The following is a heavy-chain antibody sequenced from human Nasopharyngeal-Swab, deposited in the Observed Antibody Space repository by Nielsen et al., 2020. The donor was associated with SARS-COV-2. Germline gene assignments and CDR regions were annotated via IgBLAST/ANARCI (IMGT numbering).Heavy chain of an antibody. V-gene: IGHV1-58*01. CDR1: LFTFTRSA. Sequence: SVPVSRMASLFTFTRSALLRLRQARAQRLEWIGWIVVGSGNTNYAQKFQGRVTITRDMSTSTAYMELSSLRSEDTAVYYCAGGDGMTPDYWGKGTLVTVSS. CDR3: AGGDGMTPDY. J-gene: IGHJ4*02. CDR2: IVVGSGNT. D-gene: IGHD1-14*01.